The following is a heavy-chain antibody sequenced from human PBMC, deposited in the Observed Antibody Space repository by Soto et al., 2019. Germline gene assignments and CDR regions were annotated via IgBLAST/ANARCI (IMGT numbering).Heavy chain of an antibody. CDR1: GFTFTNAW. V-gene: IGHV3-15*07. CDR3: ATEGYIYGHHGIDA. D-gene: IGHD5-18*01. J-gene: IGHJ5*02. Sequence: GGSLRLSCAGSGFTFTNAWMNWVRQVPGKGLEWVGRVKAATHGGTADYAAPVKGRFTVSRDDSKNTVDLQMSSLKTEDTAVYYCATEGYIYGHHGIDAWGQGTLVIVSS. CDR2: VKAATHGGTA.